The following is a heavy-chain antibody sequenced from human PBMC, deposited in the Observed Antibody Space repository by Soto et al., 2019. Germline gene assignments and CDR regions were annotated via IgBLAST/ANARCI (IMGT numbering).Heavy chain of an antibody. CDR1: GGSISSGDYY. CDR3: AREDPDYYYGMDV. CDR2: IYYSGST. J-gene: IGHJ6*02. Sequence: PSETLSLTCTVSGGSISSGDYYWSWIRQPPGKGLEWIGYIYYSGSTYYNPSLKSRVTISVDTSKNQFSLKLSSVTAADTAVYYCAREDPDYYYGMDVWGQGTTVTVSS. V-gene: IGHV4-30-4*01.